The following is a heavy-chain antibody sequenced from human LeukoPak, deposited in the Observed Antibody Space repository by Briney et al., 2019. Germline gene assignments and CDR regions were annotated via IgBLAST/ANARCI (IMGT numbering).Heavy chain of an antibody. CDR1: GFTFDDYG. Sequence: GGSLRLSCAASGFTFDDYGMSWVRQAPGKGLVWVSRINSDGSSTSYADSVKGRFTISRDNAKNTLYLQMNSLRAEDTAVYYCAREVGFLDYYYYYYMDVWGKGTTVTVSS. D-gene: IGHD2-15*01. CDR3: AREVGFLDYYYYYYMDV. V-gene: IGHV3-74*01. CDR2: INSDGSST. J-gene: IGHJ6*03.